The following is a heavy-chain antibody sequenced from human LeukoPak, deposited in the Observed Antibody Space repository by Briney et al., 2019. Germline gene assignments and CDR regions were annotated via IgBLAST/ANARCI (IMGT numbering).Heavy chain of an antibody. CDR2: ISSSSSYI. J-gene: IGHJ5*02. CDR3: ARDPGLARPNNWFDP. Sequence: PGGSLRLSCAASGFTFSSYSMNWVRQAPGKGLEWVSSISSSSSYIYYADSVKGRFTISRDNAKNSLYLQMNSLRAEDTAVYYCARDPGLARPNNWFDPWGQGTLVTVSS. CDR1: GFTFSSYS. D-gene: IGHD6-6*01. V-gene: IGHV3-21*01.